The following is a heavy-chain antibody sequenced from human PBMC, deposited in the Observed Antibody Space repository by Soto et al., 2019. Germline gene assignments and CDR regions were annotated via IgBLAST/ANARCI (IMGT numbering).Heavy chain of an antibody. Sequence: PWWSLRLSCSASVFTCSNYDMHWFRQAPGEGLEWVSGIGAASDTYYPVSVQGRFTVSRDNAKKSLYLQMNSLRAGDTAVYYCARGVLGPGDYYYGMDVWGQGTTVTVSS. CDR2: IGAASDT. CDR3: ARGVLGPGDYYYGMDV. CDR1: VFTCSNYD. J-gene: IGHJ6*02. V-gene: IGHV3-13*01. D-gene: IGHD7-27*01.